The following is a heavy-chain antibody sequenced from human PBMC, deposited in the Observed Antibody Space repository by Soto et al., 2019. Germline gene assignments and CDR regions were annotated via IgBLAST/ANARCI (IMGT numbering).Heavy chain of an antibody. CDR2: IRSKTNSYAT. Sequence: EVQLVESGGGLVQPGGSLKVSCAASGFSFSGSAMHWVRQASGKGLEWVGRIRSKTNSYATAYSASVKGRFTISRDDSKDTAYLQMNSLKTEDTAVYYCVRAEYIVAVIAANWDWGQGTLVTVSS. CDR3: VRAEYIVAVIAANWD. D-gene: IGHD2-2*01. V-gene: IGHV3-73*02. CDR1: GFSFSGSA. J-gene: IGHJ4*02.